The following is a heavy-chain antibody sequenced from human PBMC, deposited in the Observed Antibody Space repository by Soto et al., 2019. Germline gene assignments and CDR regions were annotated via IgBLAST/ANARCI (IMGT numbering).Heavy chain of an antibody. CDR3: AKLVRGGSFDAFDI. D-gene: IGHD2-15*01. V-gene: IGHV3-30*18. CDR2: ISYDGSNK. J-gene: IGHJ3*02. Sequence: QVQLVESGGGVVQPGRSLRLSCAASGFTFSSYGMHWVRQAPGKGLEWVAVISYDGSNKYYADSVKGRFTISRDNSNNTLYLQMNSLRAEDTAVYFCAKLVRGGSFDAFDIWGQGTMVTVSS. CDR1: GFTFSSYG.